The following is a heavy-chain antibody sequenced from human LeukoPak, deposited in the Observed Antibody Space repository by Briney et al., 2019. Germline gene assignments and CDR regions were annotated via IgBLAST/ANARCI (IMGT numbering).Heavy chain of an antibody. CDR2: INSSGGNT. CDR1: GYTFTSYY. D-gene: IGHD1-14*01. CDR3: AREVMDNLRFDY. J-gene: IGHJ4*02. V-gene: IGHV1-46*01. Sequence: ASVTVSCKASGYTFTSYYMYWVRQAPGQGLEWMGIINSSGGNTSYAQNFQGRVTMTRDTSARLVYMELRSLRSEDTAVYYCAREVMDNLRFDYWGQGTLVTVSS.